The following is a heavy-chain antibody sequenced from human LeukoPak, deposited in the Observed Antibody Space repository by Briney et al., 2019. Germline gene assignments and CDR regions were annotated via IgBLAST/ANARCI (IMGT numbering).Heavy chain of an antibody. Sequence: GGSLRLSCAASGFTFSTYEMNWVRQAQGKGLKWVSYISSSGSPIYYADSVMGRFTISRGNAKNSLYLQMNSLRAEDTAVYYCAELGITMIGGVWGKGTTVTISS. CDR1: GFTFSTYE. CDR2: ISSSGSPI. CDR3: AELGITMIGGV. D-gene: IGHD3-10*02. J-gene: IGHJ6*04. V-gene: IGHV3-48*03.